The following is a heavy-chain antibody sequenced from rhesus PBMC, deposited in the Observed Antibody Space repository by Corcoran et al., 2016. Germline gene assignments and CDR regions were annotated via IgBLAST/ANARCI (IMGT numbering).Heavy chain of an antibody. D-gene: IGHD3-16*01. CDR2: IYVGSGIP. CDR1: GGSISSSNW. Sequence: QLQLQESGPGLVKPSETLSLTCAVSGGSISSSNWWSWIRQPPGEGLEGIGYIYVGSGIPVYNPSLKRRVTLSTVTSKNQCYLKLGSVTAADTAVHYCARDQPNYRGFDYWGQGVLVTVSS. V-gene: IGHV4-65*01. J-gene: IGHJ4*01. CDR3: ARDQPNYRGFDY.